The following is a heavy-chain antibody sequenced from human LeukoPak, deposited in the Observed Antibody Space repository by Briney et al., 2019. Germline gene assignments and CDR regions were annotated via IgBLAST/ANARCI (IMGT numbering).Heavy chain of an antibody. V-gene: IGHV3-7*01. D-gene: IGHD6-6*01. J-gene: IGHJ4*02. CDR3: ARDLGIAARPGASGY. CDR2: IKQDGSEK. Sequence: PGGSLRLSCAASGFTFSSYTMHWVRQAPGKGLEWVANIKQDGSEKYYVDSVKGRFTISRDNAKNSLYLQMNSLRAEDTAVYYCARDLGIAARPGASGYWGQGTLVTVSS. CDR1: GFTFSSYT.